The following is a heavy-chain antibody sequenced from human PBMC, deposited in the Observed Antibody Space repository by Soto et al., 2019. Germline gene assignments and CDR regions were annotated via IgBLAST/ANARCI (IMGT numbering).Heavy chain of an antibody. CDR1: GYTFTDYS. D-gene: IGHD3-10*01. V-gene: IGHV1-3*01. J-gene: IGHJ4*01. CDR3: ARDLWLGESFRYYFDD. Sequence: ASVKVSCKASGYTFTDYSLQWVRQAPGQRLEWMGWINPASGKTKYSQKFQGRVTITRDTSASTAYMELSSLTSEDTALYYCARDLWLGESFRYYFDDWAQGTRVTVSS. CDR2: INPASGKT.